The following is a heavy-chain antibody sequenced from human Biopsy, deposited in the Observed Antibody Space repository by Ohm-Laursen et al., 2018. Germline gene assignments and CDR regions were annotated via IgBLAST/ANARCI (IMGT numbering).Heavy chain of an antibody. CDR3: ARAGPYYSDF. J-gene: IGHJ4*02. CDR1: GFTFGDYY. Sequence: SLRLSCTASGFTFGDYYMSWIRQAPGKGLECVSSIGSDARSTLYADSVQGRFTISRDNSKNTLYLQIDNLRAEDTALYYCARAGPYYSDFWGQGTLVTVSS. CDR2: IGSDARST. V-gene: IGHV3-11*01.